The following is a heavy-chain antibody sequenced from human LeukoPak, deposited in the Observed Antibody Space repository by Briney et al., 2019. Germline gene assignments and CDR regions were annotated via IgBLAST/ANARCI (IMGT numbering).Heavy chain of an antibody. CDR2: ISGSSNYI. J-gene: IGHJ3*02. Sequence: GGSLRLSRAASGLTCSSYSMNWVRQAPGKGLEWVSSISGSSNYIYYTDSLKGRFTISRDNTKNSLYLQMNSLRAEDTAVYYCARDWYNNSDAFDIWGQGTMVTVSS. D-gene: IGHD4-11*01. CDR1: GLTCSSYS. CDR3: ARDWYNNSDAFDI. V-gene: IGHV3-21*01.